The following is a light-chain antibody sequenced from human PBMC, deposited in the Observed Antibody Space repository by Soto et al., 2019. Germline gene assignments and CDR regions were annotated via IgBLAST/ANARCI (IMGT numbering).Light chain of an antibody. CDR1: QSISTR. CDR3: QQYNSSPYS. J-gene: IGKJ2*01. CDR2: DAS. V-gene: IGKV1-5*01. Sequence: DIQMTQSPSTLSASVGDRVTITCRASQSISTRLAWYQQKPGKAPKLLIYDASSLESGVPSRFSGSGSGTEFTLTTSSLQPDDFATYFGQQYNSSPYSFGQGTKLEIK.